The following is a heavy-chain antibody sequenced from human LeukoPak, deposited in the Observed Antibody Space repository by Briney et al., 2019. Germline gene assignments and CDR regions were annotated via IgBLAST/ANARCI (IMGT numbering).Heavy chain of an antibody. CDR1: GGSFSGYY. V-gene: IGHV4-34*01. CDR3: ARGRNGNYYGSGSYLGRRNWFDP. Sequence: SETLSLTCAVYGGSFSGYYWTWIRQPPGKGLEWIGEINHSGSTNYNPSLKSRVTISVDTSKNQFSLKLSSVTAADTAVYYCARGRNGNYYGSGSYLGRRNWFDPWGQGTLVTVSS. D-gene: IGHD3-10*01. CDR2: INHSGST. J-gene: IGHJ5*02.